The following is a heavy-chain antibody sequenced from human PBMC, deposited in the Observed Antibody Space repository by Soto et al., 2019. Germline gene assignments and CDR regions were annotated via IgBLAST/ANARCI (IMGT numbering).Heavy chain of an antibody. D-gene: IGHD3-9*01. J-gene: IGHJ5*02. Sequence: SETLSLTCTVSGGSISSNYWSWIRQPPGKGLEWIGYVYYSGSTNYNPSLESRVTISIDTSKNQFSLKMKSVTAADTAVYYCVRDYLLTGFDPWGQGTLVTVSS. CDR3: VRDYLLTGFDP. CDR2: VYYSGST. CDR1: GGSISSNY. V-gene: IGHV4-59*01.